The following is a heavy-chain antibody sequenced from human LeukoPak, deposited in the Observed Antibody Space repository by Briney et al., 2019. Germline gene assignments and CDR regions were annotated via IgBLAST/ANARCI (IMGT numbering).Heavy chain of an antibody. D-gene: IGHD6-13*01. J-gene: IGHJ4*02. CDR1: GFTFSSYA. Sequence: GGSLRLSCAASGFTFSSYAMGWVRQAPGKGLEWVSAISGSGGSTYYADSVKGRFTISRDNSKNTLYLQMNSLRAEDTAVYYCAKGRGIVAAGKEFDYWGQGTLVTVSS. CDR2: ISGSGGST. CDR3: AKGRGIVAAGKEFDY. V-gene: IGHV3-23*01.